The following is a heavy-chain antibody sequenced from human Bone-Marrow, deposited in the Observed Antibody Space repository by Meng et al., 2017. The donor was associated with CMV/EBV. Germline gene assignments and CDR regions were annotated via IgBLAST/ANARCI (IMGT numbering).Heavy chain of an antibody. CDR1: GFSLSTSGVG. D-gene: IGHD3-3*01. V-gene: IGHV2-5*02. CDR3: AHSAYDFWSGYYTYGFDY. Sequence: QITLKESGPTLVKPTQTLTLTCTFAGFSLSTSGVGVGWSRQPPGKALEWLALIYWDDDKRYSPSLKSRLTITKDTSKNQVVLTMTNMDPVDTATYYCAHSAYDFWSGYYTYGFDYWGQGTLVTVSS. J-gene: IGHJ4*02. CDR2: IYWDDDK.